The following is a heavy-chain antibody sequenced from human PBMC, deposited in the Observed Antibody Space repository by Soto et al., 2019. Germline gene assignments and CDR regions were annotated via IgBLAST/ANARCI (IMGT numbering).Heavy chain of an antibody. D-gene: IGHD1-26*01. CDR1: GGSISSSSYY. CDR3: ARRGRDDQPFDY. V-gene: IGHV4-39*01. J-gene: IGHJ4*02. CDR2: IYYSGNT. Sequence: SETLSLTCTVSGGSISSSSYYWGWIRQPPGKGLEWIGNIYYSGNTYYNPSLKSRVTISVDTSKNQFSLKLSSVTAADTAVYYCARRGRDDQPFDYWGQGTLVTVSS.